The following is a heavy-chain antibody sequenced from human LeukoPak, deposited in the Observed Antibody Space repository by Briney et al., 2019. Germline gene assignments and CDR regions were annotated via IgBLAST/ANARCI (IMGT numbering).Heavy chain of an antibody. Sequence: GESLKISCKASGYSFTNYWIGWVRQMPGKGLEWMGIIYPGDSDSRYSPSFEGQVTISADKSISTAYLQWSSLKASDTAMYYCARHRSSGWYQNDAFDIWGQGTMPTVSS. CDR3: ARHRSSGWYQNDAFDI. D-gene: IGHD6-19*01. CDR1: GYSFTNYW. V-gene: IGHV5-51*01. J-gene: IGHJ3*02. CDR2: IYPGDSDS.